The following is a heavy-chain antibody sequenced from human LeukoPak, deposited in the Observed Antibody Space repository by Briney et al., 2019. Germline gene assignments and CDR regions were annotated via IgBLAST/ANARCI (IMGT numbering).Heavy chain of an antibody. D-gene: IGHD6-13*01. CDR2: VHYAGSI. CDR3: ARVQRLYSSSWTLGHRYEDY. Sequence: PSETLSLTCTVSGGSISSSSYYWGWIRQPPGKGLEWIGYVHYAGSINYNPSFDSRVTISVDRSKNQFSLNLNSLTAADTAVYYCARVQRLYSSSWTLGHRYEDYWGQGTLVTVSS. J-gene: IGHJ4*02. CDR1: GGSISSSSYY. V-gene: IGHV4-61*05.